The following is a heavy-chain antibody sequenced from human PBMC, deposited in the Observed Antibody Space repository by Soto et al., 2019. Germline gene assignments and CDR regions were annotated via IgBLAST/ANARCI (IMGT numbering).Heavy chain of an antibody. CDR1: GGSISSYY. J-gene: IGHJ5*02. CDR2: IYYSGST. CDR3: ARGARPRIFGVVNEWWFDP. V-gene: IGHV4-59*01. Sequence: TSQTLSLTCTVSGGSISSYYWSWIRQPPGKGLEWIGYIYYSGSTNYNPSLKSRVTISVDTSKNQFSLKLSSVTAADTAVYYCARGARPRIFGVVNEWWFDPWGQGTLVTVSS. D-gene: IGHD3-3*01.